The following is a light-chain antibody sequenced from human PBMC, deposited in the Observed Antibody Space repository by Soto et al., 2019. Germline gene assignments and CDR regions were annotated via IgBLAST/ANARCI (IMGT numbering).Light chain of an antibody. CDR3: SSYTSSSTS. V-gene: IGLV2-14*01. CDR1: SSDVGGYNY. J-gene: IGLJ2*01. Sequence: QSALTQPASVSGSPEQSITISCTGTSSDVGGYNYVSWYQQHPGKAPKLMIYEVSNRPSGVSNRFSGSKSGNTASLTISGLQAEDEADYYCSSYTSSSTSFGGGTKLTVL. CDR2: EVS.